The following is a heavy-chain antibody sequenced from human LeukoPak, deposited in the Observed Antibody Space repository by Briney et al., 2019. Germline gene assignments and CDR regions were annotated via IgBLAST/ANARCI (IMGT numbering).Heavy chain of an antibody. CDR2: IRYDGSNK. J-gene: IGHJ4*02. D-gene: IGHD3-10*01. CDR3: AKDLVTVGFGELLDY. Sequence: PGGSLRLSCAASGFTFSSYGMHWVRQAPGKGLEWVAFIRYDGSNKYYADSVKGRFTISRDNSKNTLYLQMNSLRAEDTAVYYCAKDLVTVGFGELLDYWGQGTLVTVSS. V-gene: IGHV3-30*02. CDR1: GFTFSSYG.